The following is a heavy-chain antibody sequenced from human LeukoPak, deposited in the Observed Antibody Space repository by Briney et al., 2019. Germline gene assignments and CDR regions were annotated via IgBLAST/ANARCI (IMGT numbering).Heavy chain of an antibody. J-gene: IGHJ6*03. Sequence: SETLSLTCTVSGYSISSGYYWGWIRQPPGKGLEWIGSIYHSGSTYYNPSLKSRVTISVDTSKNQFSLKLSSVTAADTAVYYCARDSGYCSGGSCHNPASYYYYYYMDVWGKGTTVTVSS. V-gene: IGHV4-38-2*02. CDR1: GYSISSGYY. CDR3: ARDSGYCSGGSCHNPASYYYYYYMDV. CDR2: IYHSGST. D-gene: IGHD2-15*01.